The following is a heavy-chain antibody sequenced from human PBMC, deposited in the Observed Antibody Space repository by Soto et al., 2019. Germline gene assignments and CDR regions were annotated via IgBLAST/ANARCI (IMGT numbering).Heavy chain of an antibody. CDR3: ARDEGGYDILNGYYKAHHFVC. CDR2: ISPHNFNT. CDR1: GYTFTHFY. V-gene: IGHV1-18*01. J-gene: IGHJ4*02. Sequence: GASVKVSCKASGYTFTHFYITWVRQAPGQGLEWMGAISPHNFNTNYAQKFRGRVTLTTEKSTNTAYMDLRSLTSDDTAVYYCARDEGGYDILNGYYKAHHFVCSGPGVPVTVSS. D-gene: IGHD3-9*01.